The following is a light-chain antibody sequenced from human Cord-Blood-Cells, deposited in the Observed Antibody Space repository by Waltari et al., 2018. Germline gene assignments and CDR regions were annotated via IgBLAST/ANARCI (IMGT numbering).Light chain of an antibody. J-gene: IGLJ1*01. Sequence: QSALTQPPSASGSPGQSVPISCTGTSSDVGGYNYVPWYQQPPGKAPKLMIYEVSKRPSGVPDRFSGSKSGNTASLTVSGLQAEDEADYYCSSYAGSNNYVFGTGTKVTVL. CDR3: SSYAGSNNYV. CDR2: EVS. CDR1: SSDVGGYNY. V-gene: IGLV2-8*01.